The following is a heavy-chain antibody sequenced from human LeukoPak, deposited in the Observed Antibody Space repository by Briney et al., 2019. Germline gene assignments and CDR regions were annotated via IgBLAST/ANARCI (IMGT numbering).Heavy chain of an antibody. J-gene: IGHJ4*02. CDR1: GFNFRDYA. V-gene: IGHV3-74*01. CDR3: AKSRPFYDFEVDC. D-gene: IGHD3-3*01. CDR2: ISSDGRIT. Sequence: GRSLRLSCAASGFNFRDYAIHWVRQVPGKGLVWVSRISSDGRITNYVASVKGRFTISRDNARNTLYLQMNSLRAEDTAVYYCAKSRPFYDFEVDCWGQGTLVTVSS.